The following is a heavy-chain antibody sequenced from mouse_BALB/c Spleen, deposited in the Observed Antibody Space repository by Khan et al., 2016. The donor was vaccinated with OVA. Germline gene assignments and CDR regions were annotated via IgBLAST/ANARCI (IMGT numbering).Heavy chain of an antibody. Sequence: EVKLLESGGGLVQPGGSLNLSCAASGFDFSRYWMSWARQAPGKGQEWIGEINPGSSTINYTPSLKDKFIISSENANNTLYLHMSKVRSEDTDLYYCARRGAFYTKDYWGQGTSVTVSS. J-gene: IGHJ4*01. V-gene: IGHV4-2*02. CDR3: ARRGAFYTKDY. CDR1: GFDFSRYW. D-gene: IGHD3-1*01. CDR2: INPGSSTI.